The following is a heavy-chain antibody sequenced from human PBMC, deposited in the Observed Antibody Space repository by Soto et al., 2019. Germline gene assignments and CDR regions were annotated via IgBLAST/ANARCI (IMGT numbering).Heavy chain of an antibody. CDR1: GYSISSGYY. D-gene: IGHD3-10*01. Sequence: SETLSLTCAVSGYSISSGYYWGWIRQPPGKGLEWIGSIYHSGSTYYNPSLKSRVTISVDTSKNQLSLKLSSVTAADTAVYYCARVLTYYYGSGSYVLNYYYYGMDVWGQGTTVTVSS. CDR2: IYHSGST. J-gene: IGHJ6*02. CDR3: ARVLTYYYGSGSYVLNYYYYGMDV. V-gene: IGHV4-38-2*01.